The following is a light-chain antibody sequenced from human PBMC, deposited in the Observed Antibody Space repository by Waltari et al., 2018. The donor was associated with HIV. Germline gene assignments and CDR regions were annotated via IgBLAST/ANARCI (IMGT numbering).Light chain of an antibody. CDR3: LLSYDGDVV. J-gene: IGLJ2*01. CDR2: YTN. V-gene: IGLV7-46*01. CDR1: AGVATRGPC. Sequence: QPVVTPHPSLTVSPGGTVILTCASRAGVATRGPCTYWFHQRPGKAPKTLIFYTNNRYSWTPARFTGSFLGGKAALTLTGAQPEDDADYYCLLSYDGDVVFGGGTKLTVL.